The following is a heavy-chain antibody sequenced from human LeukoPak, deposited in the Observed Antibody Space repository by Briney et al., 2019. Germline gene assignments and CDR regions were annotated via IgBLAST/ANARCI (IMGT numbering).Heavy chain of an antibody. CDR3: ARERYYYDSSGYYYVLDY. D-gene: IGHD3-22*01. V-gene: IGHV4-4*07. Sequence: SETLSLTCAVYGGSFSSYYWSWIRQPAGKGLEWIGRIYTSGSTNYNPSLKSRVTMSVGTSKNQFSLKLSSVTAADTAVYYCARERYYYDSSGYYYVLDYWGQGTLVTVSS. CDR1: GGSFSSYY. CDR2: IYTSGST. J-gene: IGHJ4*02.